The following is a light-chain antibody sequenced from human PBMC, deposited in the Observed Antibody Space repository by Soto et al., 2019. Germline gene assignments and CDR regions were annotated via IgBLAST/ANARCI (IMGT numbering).Light chain of an antibody. Sequence: IQMTRSPPTLSASVGDRVTITCRASQSIRHYLAWYQQMPGKAPKLLIYGASTLQSGVPSRFSGSGSGTEFTLTLSSLQPDDFGTYFCQHHNSYSQTFGQGTKV. CDR1: QSIRHY. CDR3: QHHNSYSQT. CDR2: GAS. V-gene: IGKV1-5*01. J-gene: IGKJ1*01.